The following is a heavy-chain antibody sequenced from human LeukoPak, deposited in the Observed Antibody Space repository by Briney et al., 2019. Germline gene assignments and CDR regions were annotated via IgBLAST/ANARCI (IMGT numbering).Heavy chain of an antibody. CDR3: ARGLNYYDSSGYSNWFDP. CDR1: GGSISSGDYY. CDR2: IYYSGST. Sequence: SQTLSLTCTVSGGSISSGDYYWSWIRQPPGKGLEWIGYIYYSGSTYYNPSLKSRVTISVDTSKNQFSLKLSSVTAADTAVYYCARGLNYYDSSGYSNWFDPWGQGTLVTVSS. D-gene: IGHD3-22*01. V-gene: IGHV4-30-4*01. J-gene: IGHJ5*02.